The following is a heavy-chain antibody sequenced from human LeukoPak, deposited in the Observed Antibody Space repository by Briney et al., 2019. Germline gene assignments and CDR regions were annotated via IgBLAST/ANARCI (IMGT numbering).Heavy chain of an antibody. CDR2: IYYTGNT. CDR1: GGSISSTSYY. Sequence: PSETLSLTCTVSGGSISSTSYYWAWIRQPPGKGLEWIGSIYYTGNTYYNPSLKSRVTISVDTSKNQFSLKLSSVTAADTAVYYCARETASSGYYYAFDIWGQGTMVTVSS. D-gene: IGHD3-22*01. J-gene: IGHJ3*02. CDR3: ARETASSGYYYAFDI. V-gene: IGHV4-39*07.